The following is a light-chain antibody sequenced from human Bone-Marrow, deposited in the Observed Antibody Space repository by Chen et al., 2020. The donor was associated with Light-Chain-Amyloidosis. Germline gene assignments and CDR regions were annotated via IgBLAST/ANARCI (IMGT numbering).Light chain of an antibody. J-gene: IGLJ2*01. CDR1: KIRIKS. V-gene: IGLV3-21*04. CDR3: QVWDGLLDHVV. CDR2: YDT. Sequence: SYVLTQPPSVSVSPGETATLPCGGNKIRIKSVHWYHQKPGQAPVLVVYYDTERPAGIPVRFSGSNSGNTATLTISRVEAGDEADYYCQVWDGLLDHVVFGGGTRLTVL.